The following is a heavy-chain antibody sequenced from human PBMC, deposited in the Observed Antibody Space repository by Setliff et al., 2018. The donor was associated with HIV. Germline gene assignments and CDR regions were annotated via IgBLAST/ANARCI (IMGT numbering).Heavy chain of an antibody. D-gene: IGHD1-7*01. CDR1: GYSVSSGYY. CDR2: IYYSGST. Sequence: SETLSLTCAVSGYSVSSGYYWGWIRQPPGKGLEWIASIYYSGSTYYAPSLKSRVTISVDMSKNQFSLRVTSLTAADTAVYYCATNRVGNYPLDYWGRGTLVTVSS. V-gene: IGHV4-38-2*01. J-gene: IGHJ4*02. CDR3: ATNRVGNYPLDY.